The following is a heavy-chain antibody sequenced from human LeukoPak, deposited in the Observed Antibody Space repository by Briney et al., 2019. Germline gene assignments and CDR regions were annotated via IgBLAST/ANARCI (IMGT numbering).Heavy chain of an antibody. D-gene: IGHD3-9*01. V-gene: IGHV3-21*01. Sequence: GGSLRLSCAASGVTLSSYSMDWVRQAPGKGLEWVPSISSSSSYIYYADSVKGRFTISRDNAKNSLYLQMNSLRAEDTAVYYCARGAYYDILTGFDYWGQGPLVTVSS. CDR1: GVTLSSYS. CDR2: ISSSSSYI. CDR3: ARGAYYDILTGFDY. J-gene: IGHJ4*02.